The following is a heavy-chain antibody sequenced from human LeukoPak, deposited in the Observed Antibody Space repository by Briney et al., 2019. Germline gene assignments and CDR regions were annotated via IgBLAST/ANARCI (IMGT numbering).Heavy chain of an antibody. Sequence: APVKVSCKASGYTFSNNYIHWVRQAPGQGLEWMGIINAGGGSTTYAQKFHGRVTMTRDTSTSTVYMELSTLSSEDTAVYYCATGHSDACDVWGQGTLVTVSS. V-gene: IGHV1-46*01. CDR1: GYTFSNNY. J-gene: IGHJ3*01. CDR3: ATGHSDACDV. D-gene: IGHD3-10*01. CDR2: INAGGGST.